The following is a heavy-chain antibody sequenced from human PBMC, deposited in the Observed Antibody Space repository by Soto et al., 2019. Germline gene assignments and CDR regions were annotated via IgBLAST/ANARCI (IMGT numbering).Heavy chain of an antibody. Sequence: QIQLVQSGAEVKKPGASVKVSCKASGYTFTSYGISWVRQATGQGLEWMGWISAYNGNTNYAQKLQDRVTMTTDTSTSTASMELRSLRSDDTAVYDCARDPVTYTISWLPIEYWVQGTLVTVSS. CDR2: ISAYNGNT. J-gene: IGHJ4*02. CDR1: GYTFTSYG. V-gene: IGHV1-18*01. CDR3: ARDPVTYTISWLPIEY. D-gene: IGHD6-13*01.